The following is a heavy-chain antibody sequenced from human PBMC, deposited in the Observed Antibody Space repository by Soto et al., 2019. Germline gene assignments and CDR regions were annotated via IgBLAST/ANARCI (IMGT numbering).Heavy chain of an antibody. J-gene: IGHJ6*02. CDR3: ARIASSGRGWDV. CDR2: IKQDGSEE. V-gene: IGHV3-7*01. Sequence: EVQLVESGGGLVQPGGSLRLSCVDSGFTFSSYWMSWVRQAPVKGLEWVGNIKQDGSEENYVDSVKGRFTISRDNAKNSIYLPRNSLSAEVTAVYYCARIASSGRGWDVWGQGTTVGVSS. CDR1: GFTFSSYW. D-gene: IGHD3-10*01.